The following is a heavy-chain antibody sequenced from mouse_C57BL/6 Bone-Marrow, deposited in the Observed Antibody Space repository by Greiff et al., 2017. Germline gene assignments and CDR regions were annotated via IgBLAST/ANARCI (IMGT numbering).Heavy chain of an antibody. CDR1: GYTFTDYY. D-gene: IGHD1-1*01. J-gene: IGHJ1*03. CDR3: ARGDYGSSYWYFDV. V-gene: IGHV1-76*01. Sequence: QVQLQQSGAELVRPGASVKLSCKASGYTFTDYYINWVKQRHGQGLEWIARIYPGSGNTYYNEKFKGKATLTAEQSSSTAYMQLSSLTSEDSAVYFCARGDYGSSYWYFDVWGTGTTVTVSS. CDR2: IYPGSGNT.